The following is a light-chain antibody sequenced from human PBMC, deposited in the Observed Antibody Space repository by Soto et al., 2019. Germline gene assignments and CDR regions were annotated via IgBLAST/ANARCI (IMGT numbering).Light chain of an antibody. CDR1: QSVSSSY. CDR3: QQRSNWPNT. Sequence: DIVLTQSPGTLSLSPGERATLSRRASQSVSSSYLAWYQQNPGQATRLLIFGASRRATGIPDRVSGNGSGTDFTLTISSLEPEDFAVYYCQQRSNWPNTFGGGTKVDIK. J-gene: IGKJ4*01. CDR2: GAS. V-gene: IGKV3D-20*02.